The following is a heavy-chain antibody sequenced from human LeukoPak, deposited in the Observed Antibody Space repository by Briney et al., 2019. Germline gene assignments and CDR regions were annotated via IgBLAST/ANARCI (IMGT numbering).Heavy chain of an antibody. V-gene: IGHV3-20*04. CDR1: GFTFDDYG. D-gene: IGHD6-13*01. CDR2: INWNGGST. CDR3: VRDDSSWYGYYFDY. J-gene: IGHJ4*02. Sequence: GGSLRLSCAASGFTFDDYGMSWVRQAPGKGLEWVSGINWNGGSTGYADSVKGRFTISRDNAKNSLYLQMNSLRAEDTALYYCVRDDSSWYGYYFDYWGQGTLVTVSS.